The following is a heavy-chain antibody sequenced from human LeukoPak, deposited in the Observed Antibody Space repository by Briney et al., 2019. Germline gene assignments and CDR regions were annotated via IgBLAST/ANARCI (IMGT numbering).Heavy chain of an antibody. D-gene: IGHD6-19*01. V-gene: IGHV3-9*01. CDR3: AKDERAVAGTGGYCDY. CDR1: GFTFDVYA. CDR2: ISWNSGSI. J-gene: IGHJ4*02. Sequence: GGSLTLSCAASGFTFDVYAMHCVRQAPGEGVEWVSGISWNSGSIGYAHSVKGRFTISRDNAKNSLYLQMNSLRAEDTALYYCAKDERAVAGTGGYCDYWGQGPRVTVPS.